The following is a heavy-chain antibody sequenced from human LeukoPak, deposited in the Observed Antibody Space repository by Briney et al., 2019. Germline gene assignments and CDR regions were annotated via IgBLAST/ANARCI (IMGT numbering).Heavy chain of an antibody. V-gene: IGHV3-23*01. Sequence: GGTLRLSCVASGFTFRSHGMNWVRQAPGKGLEWVSGISPNGVITYYADSVKGRFTISRDNSKGTVYLQMNSLRPEDTAVYYCAKDDAWLQYGNWGRGTLVTVSS. J-gene: IGHJ4*02. D-gene: IGHD5-24*01. CDR2: ISPNGVIT. CDR3: AKDDAWLQYGN. CDR1: GFTFRSHG.